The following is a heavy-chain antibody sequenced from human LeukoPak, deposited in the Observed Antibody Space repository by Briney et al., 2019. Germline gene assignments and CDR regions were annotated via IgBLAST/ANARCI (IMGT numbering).Heavy chain of an antibody. CDR3: ARDLVVRGRWSWFDP. CDR1: GFTFSSYW. V-gene: IGHV3-74*01. J-gene: IGHJ5*02. D-gene: IGHD3-10*01. Sequence: GGSLRLSCAASGFTFSSYWMHWVRQAPGKGLVWVSRINSDGSSTSYADSVKGRFTISRDNAKNSLYLQMNSLRGEDTAVYYCARDLVVRGRWSWFDPWGQGTLVTVSS. CDR2: INSDGSST.